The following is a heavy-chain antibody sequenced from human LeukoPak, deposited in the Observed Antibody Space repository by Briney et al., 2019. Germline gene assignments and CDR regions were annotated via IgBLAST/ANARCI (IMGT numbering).Heavy chain of an antibody. V-gene: IGHV4-31*03. CDR2: IYYSGST. CDR3: ARGIGDDSSGYPKFDY. CDR1: GGSISRGGYY. J-gene: IGHJ4*02. Sequence: PSQTLSLTCTVSGGSISRGGYYWSWIRQHPGKGLEWIGYIYYSGSTYYNPSLKSRVTISVDTSKNQFSLKLSSVTAADTAVYYCARGIGDDSSGYPKFDYWGQGTLVTVSS. D-gene: IGHD3-22*01.